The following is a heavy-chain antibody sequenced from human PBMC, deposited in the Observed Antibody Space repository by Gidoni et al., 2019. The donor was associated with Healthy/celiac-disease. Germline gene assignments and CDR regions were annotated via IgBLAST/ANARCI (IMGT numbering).Heavy chain of an antibody. D-gene: IGHD3-16*01. Sequence: EVQLVESGGGLVQPGGSLRLSCAASGFTLSSYSMNWVRQAPGKGLEWASYISSSSSTIYYADSVKGRFTISRDNAKNSLYLQMNSLRDEDTAVYYCARDNDYIWGSYRYFDYWGQGTLVTVSS. CDR1: GFTLSSYS. V-gene: IGHV3-48*02. J-gene: IGHJ4*02. CDR3: ARDNDYIWGSYRYFDY. CDR2: ISSSSSTI.